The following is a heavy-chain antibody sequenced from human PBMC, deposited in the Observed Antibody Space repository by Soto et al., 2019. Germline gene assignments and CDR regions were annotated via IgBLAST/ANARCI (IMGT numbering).Heavy chain of an antibody. V-gene: IGHV3-33*01. CDR2: IWYDGSNK. CDR3: ARDSGYSSSWYEY. D-gene: IGHD6-13*01. CDR1: GFTFSSYG. Sequence: QVQLVESGGGVVQPGRSLRLSCAASGFTFSSYGMHWVRQAPGKGLEWVAVIWYDGSNKYYADSVKGRFTISRDNSNNTLYLQMNSLRAEDTAVYYCARDSGYSSSWYEYWGQGTLVTVSS. J-gene: IGHJ4*02.